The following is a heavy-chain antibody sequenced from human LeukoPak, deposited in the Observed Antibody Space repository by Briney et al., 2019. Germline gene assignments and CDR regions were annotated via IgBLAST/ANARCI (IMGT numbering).Heavy chain of an antibody. CDR2: IIPIFGTA. V-gene: IGHV1-69*13. D-gene: IGHD1/OR15-1a*01. J-gene: IGHJ3*01. CDR3: AGRSDSGTQAAFDL. CDR1: GGTFSSYA. Sequence: SVTVSCKASGGTFSSYAISWVRQAPGQGLEWMGGIIPIFGTANYAQKFQGRVTITADESTSTAYMELSSLRSEDTAVYYCAGRSDSGTQAAFDLWGQGTMVTVSS.